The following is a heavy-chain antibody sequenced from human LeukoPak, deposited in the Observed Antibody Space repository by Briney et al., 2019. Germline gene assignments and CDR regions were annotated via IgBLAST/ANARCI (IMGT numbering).Heavy chain of an antibody. V-gene: IGHV3-23*01. CDR3: AKDTYGTVTTPIDY. Sequence: GGSLRLSCAASGFTFSIYAMSWVRQAPGKGLEWVSAISGSGGSTYYADSVKGRFTISRDNSKNTLYLQMNSLRAEDTAVYYCAKDTYGTVTTPIDYWGQGTLVTVSS. CDR1: GFTFSIYA. D-gene: IGHD4-17*01. J-gene: IGHJ4*02. CDR2: ISGSGGST.